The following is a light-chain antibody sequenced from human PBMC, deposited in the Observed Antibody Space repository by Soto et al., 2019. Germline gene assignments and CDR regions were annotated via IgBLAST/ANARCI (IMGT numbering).Light chain of an antibody. CDR1: NSDVGGYKF. CDR2: EVS. V-gene: IGLV2-14*01. Sequence: QSALTQPRSVSGSPGQSVTISCTGTNSDVGGYKFVSWYQQHPGKAPKLIIYEVSNRPSGVSNRFSGSKSGNAASLTISGLQAEDEADYYCSSYTRSSSVVFGGGTQLTVL. CDR3: SSYTRSSSVV. J-gene: IGLJ3*02.